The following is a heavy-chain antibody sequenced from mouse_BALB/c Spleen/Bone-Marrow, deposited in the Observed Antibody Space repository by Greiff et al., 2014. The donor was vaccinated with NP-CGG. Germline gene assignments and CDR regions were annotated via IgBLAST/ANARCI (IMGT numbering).Heavy chain of an antibody. CDR2: ITSGGGST. D-gene: IGHD4-1*01. CDR1: GFTFSDYA. V-gene: IGHV5-9-3*01. CDR3: ARQENWALDY. J-gene: IGHJ2*01. Sequence: VQLKESGGGLVKPGGSLKLSCGASGFTFSDYAVSWVRQSPEKRLGWVATITSGGGSTYYPDSVKGRFTISRDNAKNTLYLQMSSLRSEDTAMYYCARQENWALDYWGQGTTLTVSS.